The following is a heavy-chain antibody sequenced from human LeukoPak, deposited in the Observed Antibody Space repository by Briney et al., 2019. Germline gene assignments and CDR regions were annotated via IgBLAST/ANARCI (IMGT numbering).Heavy chain of an antibody. CDR2: TSSSSSYI. CDR1: GFTFSSYS. V-gene: IGHV3-21*01. D-gene: IGHD2-2*01. CDR3: ARVLCSSTSCYDYYYGMDV. Sequence: PGGSLRLSCAASGFTFSSYSMNWVRQAPGKGLEWVSSTSSSSSYIYYADSVKGRFTISRDNAKNSLYLQMNSLRAEDTAVYYCARVLCSSTSCYDYYYGMDVWGQGTTVTVSS. J-gene: IGHJ6*02.